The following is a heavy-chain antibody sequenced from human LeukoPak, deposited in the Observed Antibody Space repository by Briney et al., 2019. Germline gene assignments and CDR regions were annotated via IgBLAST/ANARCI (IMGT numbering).Heavy chain of an antibody. CDR1: GYSISSGYY. Sequence: SETLSLTCAVSGYSISSGYYWGWIRQPPGKGLEWIGNIYHSGSTYYNPSLKSRVTISVEKSKNQFSLKLRSVTAADTAVYYCARSVVTATLGWFDPWGQGTLVTVSS. V-gene: IGHV4-38-2*01. J-gene: IGHJ5*02. D-gene: IGHD2-21*02. CDR3: ARSVVTATLGWFDP. CDR2: IYHSGST.